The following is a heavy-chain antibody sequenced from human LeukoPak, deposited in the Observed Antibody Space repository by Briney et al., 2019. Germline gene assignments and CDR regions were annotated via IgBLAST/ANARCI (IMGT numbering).Heavy chain of an antibody. CDR2: ISAYSGDT. CDR3: ARGTFYDILTGYYTSSYYYYMDV. Sequence: ASVKVSCKASGYTFTSYGISWVRQAPGQGLEWMGWISAYSGDTNYAEKLQGRVTMTTDTSTSTAYTELRSLRSDDTAVYYCARGTFYDILTGYYTSSYYYYMDVWGKGTTVTVSS. V-gene: IGHV1-18*01. J-gene: IGHJ6*03. D-gene: IGHD3-9*01. CDR1: GYTFTSYG.